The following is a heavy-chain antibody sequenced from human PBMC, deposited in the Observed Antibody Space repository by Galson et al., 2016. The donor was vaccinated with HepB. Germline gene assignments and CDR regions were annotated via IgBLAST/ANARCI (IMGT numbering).Heavy chain of an antibody. J-gene: IGHJ5*02. CDR2: VSGSGVST. Sequence: SLRLSCAASGFTFMSYAMSWVRQTPGKGLEWVSAVSGSGVSTHYADSVKGRFTISRANSKNTLYLQMSSLRAGDTAIYYCAKAMAAARTNWFDPWGQGVLVTVSS. CDR1: GFTFMSYA. V-gene: IGHV3-23*01. D-gene: IGHD6-13*01. CDR3: AKAMAAARTNWFDP.